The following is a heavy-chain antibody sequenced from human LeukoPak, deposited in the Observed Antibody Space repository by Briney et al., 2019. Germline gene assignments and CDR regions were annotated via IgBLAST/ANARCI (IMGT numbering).Heavy chain of an antibody. CDR1: GGSISSYY. J-gene: IGHJ6*03. Sequence: PSEALSLTCTVSGGSISSYYWSWIRQPPGNGLEWIGYIYTSGSTNYNPSLKSRVTISVDTSKNQFSLKLSSVTAADTAVYYCARLRQGISAHPYDFWSGYHYMDVWGKGTTVTVSS. D-gene: IGHD3-3*01. CDR2: IYTSGST. V-gene: IGHV4-4*09. CDR3: ARLRQGISAHPYDFWSGYHYMDV.